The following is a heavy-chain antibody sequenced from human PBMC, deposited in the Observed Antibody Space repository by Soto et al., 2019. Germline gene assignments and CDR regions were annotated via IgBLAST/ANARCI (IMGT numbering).Heavy chain of an antibody. V-gene: IGHV4-30-4*01. CDR2: IYYSGST. Sequence: SETLSLTCTLSGGSISSGDYYWSWLRQPPGKGLEWIGYIYYSGSTYYNPSLKSRVTISVDTSKNQFSLQLSSVTVGDTAVYYWASQVSIQWYNAFEIRGQGTMVTVSS. CDR1: GGSISSGDYY. CDR3: ASQVSIQWYNAFEI. J-gene: IGHJ3*02. D-gene: IGHD1-20*01.